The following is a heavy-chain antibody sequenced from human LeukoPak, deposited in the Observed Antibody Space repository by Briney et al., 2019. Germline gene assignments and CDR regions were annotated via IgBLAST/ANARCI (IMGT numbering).Heavy chain of an antibody. CDR2: IWYDGSNK. CDR1: GFTFSSYG. Sequence: GGSLRLSCAASGFTFSSYGMHWVRQAPGKGLEWVAVIWYDGSNKYYADSVKGRFTISRDNSKNTLYLQMNSLRAEDTAVYYCARGYAWVESPLDYWGQGTLVTVSS. CDR3: ARGYAWVESPLDY. V-gene: IGHV3-33*01. D-gene: IGHD2-15*01. J-gene: IGHJ4*02.